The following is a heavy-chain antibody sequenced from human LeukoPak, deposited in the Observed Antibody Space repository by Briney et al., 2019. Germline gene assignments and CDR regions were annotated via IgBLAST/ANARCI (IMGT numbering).Heavy chain of an antibody. D-gene: IGHD3-22*01. J-gene: IGHJ6*03. CDR1: GFTFSSYA. CDR2: ISGSSGSTI. Sequence: AGGSLRLSCAASGFTFSSYAMSWVRQAPGKGLEWVSGISGSSGSTIYYADSVKGRFTISRDNAKNSLYLQMNSLRAEDTAVYYCARDVYYDSSGYYSYYYYYYMDVWGKGTTVTISS. CDR3: ARDVYYDSSGYYSYYYYYYMDV. V-gene: IGHV3-48*03.